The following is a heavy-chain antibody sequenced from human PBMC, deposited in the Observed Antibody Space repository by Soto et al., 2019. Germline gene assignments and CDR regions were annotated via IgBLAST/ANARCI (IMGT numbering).Heavy chain of an antibody. J-gene: IGHJ6*02. V-gene: IGHV3-30*18. Sequence: PGGSLRLSCAASGFTFSSYGMHWVRQAPGKGLEWVAVISYDGSNKYYADSVKGRFTISRDNSKNTLYLQMNSLRAEDTAVYYCAKDQGVVSYGFGYGIDVWGQGTTVTVSS. CDR1: GFTFSSYG. CDR3: AKDQGVVSYGFGYGIDV. CDR2: ISYDGSNK. D-gene: IGHD5-18*01.